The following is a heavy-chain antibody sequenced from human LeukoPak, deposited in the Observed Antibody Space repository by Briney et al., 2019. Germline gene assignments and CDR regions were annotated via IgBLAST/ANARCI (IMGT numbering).Heavy chain of an antibody. CDR2: ISSSGSTI. V-gene: IGHV3-11*01. J-gene: IGHJ6*02. CDR1: GFTFSDYY. Sequence: PGGSLRLSCAASGFTFSDYYMSWIRQAPGKGLEWVSYISSSGSTIYYADSVKGRFTISRDNAKNSLYLQMNSLRAEDTAVYYCARDLSVAGGSKAYYYGMDVWGQGTTVAVSS. D-gene: IGHD6-19*01. CDR3: ARDLSVAGGSKAYYYGMDV.